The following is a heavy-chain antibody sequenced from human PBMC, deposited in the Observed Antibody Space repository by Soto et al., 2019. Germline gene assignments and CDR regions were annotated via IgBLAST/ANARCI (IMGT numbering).Heavy chain of an antibody. CDR1: GFSLSTRGVG. CDR2: ISWDHDK. J-gene: IGHJ4*02. CDR3: AHRLGPTYHC. V-gene: IGHV2-5*05. D-gene: IGHD1-26*01. Sequence: QITLKESGPTLVKPTQTLTLTCTFSGFSLSTRGVGVGWIRQPPGKALEWLALISWDHDKRYGPSLNSRLTTTKDTSKTQVVLTMTNMDLVDTATSYYAHRLGPTYHCWCQGTLVTVSS.